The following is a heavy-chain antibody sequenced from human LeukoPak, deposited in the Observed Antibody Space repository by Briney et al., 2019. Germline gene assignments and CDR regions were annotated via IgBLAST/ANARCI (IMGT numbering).Heavy chain of an antibody. Sequence: GGSRRLSCAASGFTFSSYWMHWVRQAPGKGLGWVSRINSDGSSASYADSVKGRFTISRDNSKNTLYLQMNSLRAEDTAVYYCAKATSSLTLIDYWGQGTLVTVSS. D-gene: IGHD2-8*01. V-gene: IGHV3-74*01. CDR3: AKATSSLTLIDY. CDR2: INSDGSSA. J-gene: IGHJ4*02. CDR1: GFTFSSYW.